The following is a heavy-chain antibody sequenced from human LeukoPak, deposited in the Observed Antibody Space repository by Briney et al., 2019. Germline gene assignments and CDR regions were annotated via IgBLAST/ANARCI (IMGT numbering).Heavy chain of an antibody. V-gene: IGHV3-23*01. CDR3: AKDIIGERWLQDDAFDI. CDR2: ISGGGGNI. D-gene: IGHD5-24*01. CDR1: GFTFSSCA. Sequence: PGGSLRLSCAASGFTFSSCAMSWVRQAPGKGLEWVSTISGGGGNIYYADSVKGRFTISRDNSKNTLYLQMNSLRAEDTAVYYCAKDIIGERWLQDDAFDIWGQGTMVTVSS. J-gene: IGHJ3*02.